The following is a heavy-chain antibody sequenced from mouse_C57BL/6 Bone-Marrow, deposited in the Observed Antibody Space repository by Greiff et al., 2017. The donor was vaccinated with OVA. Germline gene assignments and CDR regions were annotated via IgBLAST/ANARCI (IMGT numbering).Heavy chain of an antibody. J-gene: IGHJ1*03. D-gene: IGHD2-1*01. CDR1: GYTFTSYW. CDR2: INPSNGGT. CDR3: ARKGWSHLLWREYFDV. Sequence: QVQLQQPGTELVKPGASVKLSCKASGYTFTSYWMHWVKQRPGQGLEWIGNINPSNGGTNYNEKFKSKATLTVDKSSSTAYMQLSSLTSEDSAVYYGARKGWSHLLWREYFDVWGTGTTVTVSS. V-gene: IGHV1-53*01.